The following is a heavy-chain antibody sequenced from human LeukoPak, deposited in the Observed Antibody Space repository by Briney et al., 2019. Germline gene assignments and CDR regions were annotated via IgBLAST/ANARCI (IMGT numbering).Heavy chain of an antibody. CDR2: MNPNSGNT. D-gene: IGHD2-2*01. V-gene: IGHV1-8*01. J-gene: IGHJ4*02. CDR3: ARDPHWSSRNKYFDY. CDR1: GYTFTSYD. Sequence: ASVKVSCKASGYTFTSYDINWVRQATGQGLEWMGWMNPNSGNTGYAQKFQGRVTMTRNTSISTAYMELRNLRSDDTAVYYCARDPHWSSRNKYFDYWGQGTLVTVSS.